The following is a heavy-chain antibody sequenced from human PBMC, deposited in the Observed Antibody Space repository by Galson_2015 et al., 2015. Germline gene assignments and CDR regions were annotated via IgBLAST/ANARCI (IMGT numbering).Heavy chain of an antibody. J-gene: IGHJ4*02. CDR2: INHTGST. V-gene: IGHV4-34*01. CDR3: ARIRITMFRGQGGSYYYFDS. Sequence: ETLSLTCAVYGGSFSGYYWSYIRQPPGKGLEWIGEINHTGSTNYSPSLKSRVTISVDTSKSQFSLKLNSVTAADPAVYYCARIRITMFRGQGGSYYYFDSWGQGTLVTVSS. CDR1: GGSFSGYY. D-gene: IGHD3-10*01.